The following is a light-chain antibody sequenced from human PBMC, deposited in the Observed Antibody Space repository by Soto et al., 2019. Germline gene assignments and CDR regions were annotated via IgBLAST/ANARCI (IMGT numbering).Light chain of an antibody. Sequence: DIQLTQSPSFLSASVGDRVTITCRASQAISSSLAWYQHNPGKAPKLLIYAPSTLQNGVTSSFSGSGSGTEFTLTIRSLKPEDFATYYCQHLNDYRYTFGQGTKVEIK. CDR3: QHLNDYRYT. J-gene: IGKJ2*01. V-gene: IGKV1-9*01. CDR2: APS. CDR1: QAISSS.